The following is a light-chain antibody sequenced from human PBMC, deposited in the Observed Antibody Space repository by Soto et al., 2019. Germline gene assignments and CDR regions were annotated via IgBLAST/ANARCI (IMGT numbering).Light chain of an antibody. CDR1: SSDVGGYNY. J-gene: IGLJ2*01. CDR2: DVS. V-gene: IGLV2-14*01. Sequence: QSALTQPASVSGSPGQSITISCTGTSSDVGGYNYVSWYQQHPGKAPKLMIYDVSNRPSGVSNLFSGSQSGNTASLTISGLQAEDEADYYCSSYTSSSLVVFGGGT. CDR3: SSYTSSSLVV.